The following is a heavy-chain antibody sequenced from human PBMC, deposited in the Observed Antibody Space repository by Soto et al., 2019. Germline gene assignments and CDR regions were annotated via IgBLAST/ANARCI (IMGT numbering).Heavy chain of an antibody. Sequence: SETLSLTCTVSGGSISSSSYYWGWIRQPPGKGLEWIGSIYYSGSTYHNPSLKSRVTISVDTSKNQFSLKLSSVTAADTAVYYCASLEGIAAAGPLVNWFDPWGQGTLVTVSS. CDR3: ASLEGIAAAGPLVNWFDP. CDR1: GGSISSSSYY. J-gene: IGHJ5*02. V-gene: IGHV4-39*01. D-gene: IGHD6-13*01. CDR2: IYYSGST.